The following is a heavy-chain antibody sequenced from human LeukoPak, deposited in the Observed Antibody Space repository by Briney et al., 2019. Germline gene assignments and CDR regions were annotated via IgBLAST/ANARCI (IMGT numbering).Heavy chain of an antibody. CDR1: GFTFSSYW. J-gene: IGHJ4*02. CDR2: IKQDGSGK. V-gene: IGHV3-7*01. CDR3: ARDKGGPYYDFWSGYYPEYFVY. Sequence: GGSLRLSCAASGFTFSSYWMSWVRQAPGKGLEWVANIKQDGSGKYYVDSVKGRFNISRDNAKNSLYLQMNSLRAEDTGVYYCARDKGGPYYDFWSGYYPEYFVYWGQGTLVTVSS. D-gene: IGHD3-3*01.